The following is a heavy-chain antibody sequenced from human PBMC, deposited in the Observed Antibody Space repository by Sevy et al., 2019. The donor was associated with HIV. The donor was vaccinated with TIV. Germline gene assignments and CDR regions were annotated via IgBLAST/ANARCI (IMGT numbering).Heavy chain of an antibody. J-gene: IGHJ4*02. V-gene: IGHV1-24*01. CDR1: GYTLTKLS. CDR2: FDPEDDET. Sequence: ASVKVSCKVSGYTLTKLSMHWVRQAHGKGLEWMGSFDPEDDETIYQQKLKGRVTMTEDTSTDTAYMELSSLRSEDTAVYYCATTKDYYEDSGSPFDYWGQGTLVTVSS. D-gene: IGHD3-22*01. CDR3: ATTKDYYEDSGSPFDY.